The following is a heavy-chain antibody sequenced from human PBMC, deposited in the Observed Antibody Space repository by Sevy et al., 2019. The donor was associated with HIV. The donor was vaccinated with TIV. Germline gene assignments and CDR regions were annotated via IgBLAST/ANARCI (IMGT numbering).Heavy chain of an antibody. CDR3: ARVYDYWSGYFDY. J-gene: IGHJ4*02. Sequence: GGSLRLSCAASGFTFSTYAMNWVRQAPAKGLEWVSVISASGGSTDYADPVKGRFTISRDNSKNTLYLQMNSLRAEDTAIYYCARVYDYWSGYFDYWGQGTLVTVSS. CDR1: GFTFSTYA. D-gene: IGHD3-3*01. CDR2: ISASGGST. V-gene: IGHV3-23*01.